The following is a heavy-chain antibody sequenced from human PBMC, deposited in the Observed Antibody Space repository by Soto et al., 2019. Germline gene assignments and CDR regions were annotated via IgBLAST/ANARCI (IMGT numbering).Heavy chain of an antibody. D-gene: IGHD1-7*01. J-gene: IGHJ4*02. CDR3: TTMSDNWNYPIIDY. Sequence: PGGSLRLSCAASGFTFSNAWMSWVRQAPGKGLEWVGRIKSKTDGGTTDYAAPVKGRFTISRDDSKNTLYLQMNSLKTEDTAVYYCTTMSDNWNYPIIDYWGQGTLVTVSS. CDR2: IKSKTDGGTT. CDR1: GFTFSNAW. V-gene: IGHV3-15*01.